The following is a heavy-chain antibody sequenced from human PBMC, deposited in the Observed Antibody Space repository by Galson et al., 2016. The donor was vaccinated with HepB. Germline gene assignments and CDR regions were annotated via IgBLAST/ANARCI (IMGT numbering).Heavy chain of an antibody. V-gene: IGHV1-69*06. CDR3: ARQFYGGYVIAQNYYGMDV. CDR2: IIPIFGTA. Sequence: SVKVSCKASGGTFSSYAISWVRQAPGQGLEWMGGIIPIFGTANYAQKFQGRVTISVDTSENQFSLKLRSVTAADTAVYYCARQFYGGYVIAQNYYGMDVWGQGTTVVVSS. D-gene: IGHD4-17*01. J-gene: IGHJ6*02. CDR1: GGTFSSYA.